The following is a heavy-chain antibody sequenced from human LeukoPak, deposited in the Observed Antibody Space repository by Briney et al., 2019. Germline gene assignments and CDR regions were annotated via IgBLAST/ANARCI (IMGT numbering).Heavy chain of an antibody. Sequence: SETLSLTCTVSGGSISSSSYYWGWIRQPPGKGLEWIGYIYYSGSTNYNPSLKSRVTISVDTSKNQFSLKLSSVTAADTAVYYCARDPYGSGSSFDYWGQGTLVTVSS. CDR2: IYYSGST. CDR3: ARDPYGSGSSFDY. V-gene: IGHV4-61*01. CDR1: GGSISSSSYY. J-gene: IGHJ4*02. D-gene: IGHD3-10*01.